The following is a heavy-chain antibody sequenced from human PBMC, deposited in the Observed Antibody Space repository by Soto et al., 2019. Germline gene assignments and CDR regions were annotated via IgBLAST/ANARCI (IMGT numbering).Heavy chain of an antibody. CDR1: GFTFSTYW. Sequence: EVQLVESGGGLVQPGGSLRLSCAASGFTFSTYWMHWVRQAPGTGLVWVSRINSDGSITNYADSVKGRFSISRDNAKNTLYLQMNSRRAEDTAVYYCARSTWQNYFEYWGQGTLVSVSS. CDR2: INSDGSIT. J-gene: IGHJ4*02. CDR3: ARSTWQNYFEY. V-gene: IGHV3-74*01.